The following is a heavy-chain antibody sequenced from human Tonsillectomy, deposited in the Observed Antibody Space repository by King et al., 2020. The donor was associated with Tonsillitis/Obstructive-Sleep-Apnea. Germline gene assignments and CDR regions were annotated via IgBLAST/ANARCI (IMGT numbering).Heavy chain of an antibody. V-gene: IGHV3-23*04. D-gene: IGHD2-15*01. Sequence: VQLVESGGGLVQPGGSLRLSCAASGFTFSTYAMDWVRQAPGKGLEWVSAISGSGDTTYYADSVKGRFTFSRDNSKNTLYLQMNSLRAEDTAVYYCARDLIVAVSGACSDTFDIWGRGTTVTVSS. CDR2: ISGSGDTT. CDR1: GFTFSTYA. J-gene: IGHJ3*02. CDR3: ARDLIVAVSGACSDTFDI.